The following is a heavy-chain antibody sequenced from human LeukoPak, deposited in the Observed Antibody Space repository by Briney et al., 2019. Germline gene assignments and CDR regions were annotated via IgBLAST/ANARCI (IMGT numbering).Heavy chain of an antibody. V-gene: IGHV3-11*01. CDR1: GFTFSDFH. Sequence: GGSLRLSCAASGFTFSDFHMCWIRQAPGKGLEWVSFSSTSGSTIFYADSVKGRFTISRDNAKNSLYLQMNSLRAEDTAVYYCSRERADALDIWGPGTMVTVSS. CDR2: SSTSGSTI. CDR3: SRERADALDI. J-gene: IGHJ3*02.